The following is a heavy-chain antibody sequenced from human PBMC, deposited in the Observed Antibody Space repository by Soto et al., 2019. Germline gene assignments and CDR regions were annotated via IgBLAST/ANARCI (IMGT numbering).Heavy chain of an antibody. Sequence: ASVKVSCKASGYTFTGYYMHWVRQAPGQGLEWMGWINPNSGDTNYAQKFQGWVTMTRDTSISTAYMELSRLRSDDTAVYYCARENSSSWYENFDYWGQGTLVTVSS. CDR3: ARENSSSWYENFDY. V-gene: IGHV1-2*04. CDR2: INPNSGDT. D-gene: IGHD6-13*01. CDR1: GYTFTGYY. J-gene: IGHJ4*02.